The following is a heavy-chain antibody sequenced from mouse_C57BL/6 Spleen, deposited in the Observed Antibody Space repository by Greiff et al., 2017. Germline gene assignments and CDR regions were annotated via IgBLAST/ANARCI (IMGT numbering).Heavy chain of an antibody. CDR1: GYTFTSYW. J-gene: IGHJ4*01. Sequence: QVQLQQSGAELVKPGASVKLSCKASGYTFTSYWMHWVKQRPGQGLEWIGMIHPNSGSTNYNEKFKSKATLTADKSSSTAYMQLSSLTAEDSAVYYCARGDDYYAMDDWGQGTSVTVSS. D-gene: IGHD2-13*01. CDR2: IHPNSGST. V-gene: IGHV1-64*01. CDR3: ARGDDYYAMDD.